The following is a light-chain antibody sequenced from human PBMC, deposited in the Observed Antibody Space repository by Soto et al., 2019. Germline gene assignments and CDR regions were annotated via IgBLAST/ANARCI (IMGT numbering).Light chain of an antibody. CDR3: SSYTTTNTLI. CDR1: NSDIGASNY. CDR2: EVT. J-gene: IGLJ2*01. Sequence: QSALTQPASVSGSPGQSITISCSGTNSDIGASNYVSWYQHHPDKAPKLIIYEVTDRPSGVSYRFSGSKSGNTASLTISGLQADDEADYYCSSYTTTNTLIFGGGTKLTVL. V-gene: IGLV2-14*01.